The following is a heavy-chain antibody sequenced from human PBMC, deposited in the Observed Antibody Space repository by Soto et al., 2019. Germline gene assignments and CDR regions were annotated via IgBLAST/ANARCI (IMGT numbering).Heavy chain of an antibody. CDR3: ARDAHTMVRGVMADFEI. CDR2: IYHSGST. CDR1: VYSIISGYY. J-gene: IGHJ3*02. D-gene: IGHD3-10*01. V-gene: IGHV4-38-2*02. Sequence: SDTLSLTCSFSVYSIISGYYWFCIRQPPGKGLEWIGTIYHSGSTYYSSSLKSRVTISLDTSKNQFSLKMRSLTAADTDVYLCARDAHTMVRGVMADFEIWGKGTMVTVSS.